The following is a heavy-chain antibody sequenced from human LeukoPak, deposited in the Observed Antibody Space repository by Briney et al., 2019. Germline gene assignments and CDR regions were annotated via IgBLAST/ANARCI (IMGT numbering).Heavy chain of an antibody. J-gene: IGHJ6*02. V-gene: IGHV3-30*18. D-gene: IGHD3-3*01. Sequence: GGSLRLACAASGFTFSSYGMHWVRQAPGKGLEWVAVISCDGSNKYYADSVKGRFTISRDNSKNTLYLQMNSLRAEDTAVYYCAKDGGGDPITIFGVVISPYYYYGMDVWGQGTTVTVSS. CDR3: AKDGGGDPITIFGVVISPYYYYGMDV. CDR1: GFTFSSYG. CDR2: ISCDGSNK.